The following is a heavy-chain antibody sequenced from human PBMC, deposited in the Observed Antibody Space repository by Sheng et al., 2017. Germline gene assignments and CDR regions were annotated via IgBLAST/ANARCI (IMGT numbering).Heavy chain of an antibody. CDR3: TRDSVVGAPDYFDV. Sequence: QLHLVQSGGGVVQPGTSLRLSCVASGFSLRAQAMHWVRQAPGKGLEWVASMSHGDGNSKMYGNYMKGRFTISRDDSDNTLYLQMNNVSPEDTGLYFCTRDSVVGAPDYFDVWGQGTLVTVSS. J-gene: IGHJ4*02. D-gene: IGHD3-16*01. CDR2: MSHGDGNSK. CDR1: GFSLRAQA. V-gene: IGHV3-30*03.